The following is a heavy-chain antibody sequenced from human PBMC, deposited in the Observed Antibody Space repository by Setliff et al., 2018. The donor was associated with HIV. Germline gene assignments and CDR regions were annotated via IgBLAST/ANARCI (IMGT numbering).Heavy chain of an antibody. CDR3: AKVLDRGSGANQSGLDAFDI. D-gene: IGHD3-3*01. V-gene: IGHV3-9*01. J-gene: IGHJ3*02. CDR2: ISWSNFPF. Sequence: GGSLRLSCAASGFSFHDYAIHWVRQVPGKGLEWVSGISWSNFPFGFADSVRGRFTISRDNSKNTLYFQMSSLRAEDTALYYCAKVLDRGSGANQSGLDAFDIWGQGTMVTVSS. CDR1: GFSFHDYA.